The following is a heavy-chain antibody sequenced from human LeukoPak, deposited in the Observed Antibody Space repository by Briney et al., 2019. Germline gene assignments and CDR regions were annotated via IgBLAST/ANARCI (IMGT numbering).Heavy chain of an antibody. CDR1: GFTFTSYG. V-gene: IGHV1-18*01. J-gene: IGHJ4*02. CDR2: ISGYNGNT. Sequence: ASVKVSYKTSGFTFTSYGISWVRQAPGQGLEWVGWISGYNGNTNYAQKFRGRLTMTTDTSTTTAYMELRSLRSDDTAVYYCAKDRSSSAREDWGQGTLVTVSS. D-gene: IGHD6-13*01. CDR3: AKDRSSSARED.